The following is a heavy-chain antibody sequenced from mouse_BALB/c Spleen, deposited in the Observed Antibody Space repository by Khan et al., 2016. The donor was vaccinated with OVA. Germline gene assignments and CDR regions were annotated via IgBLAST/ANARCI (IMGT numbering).Heavy chain of an antibody. CDR3: ARSTYRYAFAY. V-gene: IGHV3-8*02. CDR2: MIYTGYT. D-gene: IGHD2-14*01. CDR1: GDSITSGY. J-gene: IGHJ3*01. Sequence: VQLKESGPSLVKPSQTLSLTCSVTGDSITSGYWSWIRKFPGNKLEYMGYMIYTGYTYYNPSLKSRISITRHTSKNQYYRQLNSVTTEYTATYYCARSTYRYAFAYWGQGTLVTVSA.